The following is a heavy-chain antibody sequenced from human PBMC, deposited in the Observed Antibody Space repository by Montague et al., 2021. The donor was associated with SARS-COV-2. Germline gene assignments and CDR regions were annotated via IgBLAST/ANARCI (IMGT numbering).Heavy chain of an antibody. D-gene: IGHD3-3*01. CDR1: GGSVSSGSYY. Sequence: SETLSLTCIVSGGSVSSGSYYWSWIRQPPGKGLEWIGYIYYSGSTNYNPSLKSRVTISVDTSKNQFSLKLSSVTAADTAVYYCARDPWRVTIFGVVTGYGMDVWGQGTLVTVSS. CDR2: IYYSGST. V-gene: IGHV4-61*01. CDR3: ARDPWRVTIFGVVTGYGMDV. J-gene: IGHJ6*02.